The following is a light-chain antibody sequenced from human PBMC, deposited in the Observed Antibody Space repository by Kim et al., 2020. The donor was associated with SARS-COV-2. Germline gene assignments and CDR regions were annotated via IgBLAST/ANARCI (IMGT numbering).Light chain of an antibody. Sequence: VSPGERATLSCRARQSVSNSLAWYQQKPGQDPRLLIYGASTRATGIPARFSGSGSRTEFTLTISSLQSEDFAVYYCQQYNNWPETFGQGTKVDIK. CDR1: QSVSNS. CDR2: GAS. V-gene: IGKV3-15*01. J-gene: IGKJ1*01. CDR3: QQYNNWPET.